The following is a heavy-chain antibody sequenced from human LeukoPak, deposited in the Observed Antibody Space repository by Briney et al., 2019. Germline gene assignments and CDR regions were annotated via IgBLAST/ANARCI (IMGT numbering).Heavy chain of an antibody. J-gene: IGHJ4*02. Sequence: GGSLRLSCAASGFTFSSYGIHWVRQAPDKGLEWVAVISYDGTNKYYADSVKGRFTISRDNSKNTLYLQMNSLRAEDTAVYYCARQRGYSSPHYSDCWGQGTLVTVSS. CDR1: GFTFSSYG. CDR2: ISYDGTNK. D-gene: IGHD5-18*01. CDR3: ARQRGYSSPHYSDC. V-gene: IGHV3-30*03.